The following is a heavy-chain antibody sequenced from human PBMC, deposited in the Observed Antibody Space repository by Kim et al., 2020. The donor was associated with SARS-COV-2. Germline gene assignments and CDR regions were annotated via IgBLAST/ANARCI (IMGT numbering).Heavy chain of an antibody. J-gene: IGHJ5*02. V-gene: IGHV3-11*04. Sequence: SVKGRFTISRNKAKNSLYLQIQSLRAEDTAVYYCARRGYYGSGTYNWFDPWGQGTLVTVSS. CDR3: ARRGYYGSGTYNWFDP. D-gene: IGHD3-10*01.